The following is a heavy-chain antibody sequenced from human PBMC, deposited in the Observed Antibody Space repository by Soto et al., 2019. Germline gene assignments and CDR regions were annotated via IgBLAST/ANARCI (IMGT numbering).Heavy chain of an antibody. J-gene: IGHJ3*02. V-gene: IGHV1-69*13. CDR3: ARDHRLIVGATTDAFHI. CDR2: IIPIFGTA. D-gene: IGHD1-26*01. Sequence: SVKVSCKASGGTFSSYAISWVRQAPGQGLEWMGGIIPIFGTANYAQKFQGRVTITADESTSTAYMELSSLRSEDTAVYCCARDHRLIVGATTDAFHIWGQGTMVTVSS. CDR1: GGTFSSYA.